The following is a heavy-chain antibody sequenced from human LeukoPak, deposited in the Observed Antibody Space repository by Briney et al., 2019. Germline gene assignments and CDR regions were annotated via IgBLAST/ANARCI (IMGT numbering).Heavy chain of an antibody. Sequence: GGSLRLSCAASGFTFSNAWMSWVRLAPGKGLEWVGRIKSKTDGGTTDYAAPVKGRFTISRDDSKNTLYLQMNSLKTEDTAVYYCTTDLQFVAVAGPDYWGQGTLVTVSS. J-gene: IGHJ4*02. CDR2: IKSKTDGGTT. CDR1: GFTFSNAW. D-gene: IGHD6-19*01. CDR3: TTDLQFVAVAGPDY. V-gene: IGHV3-15*01.